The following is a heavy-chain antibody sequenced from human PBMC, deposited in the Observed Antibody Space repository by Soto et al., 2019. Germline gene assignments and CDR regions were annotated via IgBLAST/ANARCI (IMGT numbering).Heavy chain of an antibody. CDR3: ARDPDPDSWFDP. J-gene: IGHJ5*02. CDR2: IIPIFGTA. CDR1: GGTFSSYA. D-gene: IGHD3-22*01. Sequence: QVQLVQSGAEVKKPGSSVKVSCKASGGTFSSYAISWVRQAPGQGLEWMGGIIPIFGTANYAQKFQGRVXIXAXXSTSTAYMELSSLRSEDTAGYYCARDPDPDSWFDPWGQGTLVTVSS. V-gene: IGHV1-69*12.